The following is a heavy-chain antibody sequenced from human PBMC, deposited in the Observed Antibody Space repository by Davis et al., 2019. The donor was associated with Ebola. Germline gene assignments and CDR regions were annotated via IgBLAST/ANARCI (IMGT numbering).Heavy chain of an antibody. CDR2: IIPILGIA. Sequence: SVKVSCKASGGTFSSYAISWVRQAPGQGLEWMGRIIPILGIANYAQKFQGRVTITADKSTSTAYMELSSLRSEDTAVYYCARDSLPYDSSGYQRWFDPWGQGTLVTVSS. CDR3: ARDSLPYDSSGYQRWFDP. J-gene: IGHJ5*02. CDR1: GGTFSSYA. D-gene: IGHD3-22*01. V-gene: IGHV1-69*04.